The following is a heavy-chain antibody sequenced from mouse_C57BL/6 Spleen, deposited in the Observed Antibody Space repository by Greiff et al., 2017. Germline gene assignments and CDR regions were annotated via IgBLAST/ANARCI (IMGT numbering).Heavy chain of an antibody. Sequence: EVKLVESGGGLVKPGGSLKLSCAASGFTFSDYGMHWVRQAPEKGLEWVAYISSGSSTIYYVDTVKGRFTISRDNAKNTLFLQMTSLRSEYTAMYYCARRNYYGSSYGWYFDVWGTGTTVTVSS. V-gene: IGHV5-17*01. CDR3: ARRNYYGSSYGWYFDV. J-gene: IGHJ1*03. D-gene: IGHD1-1*01. CDR2: ISSGSSTI. CDR1: GFTFSDYG.